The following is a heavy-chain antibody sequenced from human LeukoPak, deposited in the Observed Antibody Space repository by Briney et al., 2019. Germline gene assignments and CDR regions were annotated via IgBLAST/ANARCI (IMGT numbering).Heavy chain of an antibody. V-gene: IGHV1-2*02. CDR2: INPNSGGT. Sequence: ASVKVSCKASGYTFTGHYMHWVRQAPGQGPEWMGWINPNSGGTNYAQKFQGRVTMTRDTSISTAYMELSGLRSDDTAVYYCARCSTPHGIFDAFDIWGQGTMATVSS. CDR3: ARCSTPHGIFDAFDI. J-gene: IGHJ3*02. CDR1: GYTFTGHY. D-gene: IGHD3-10*02.